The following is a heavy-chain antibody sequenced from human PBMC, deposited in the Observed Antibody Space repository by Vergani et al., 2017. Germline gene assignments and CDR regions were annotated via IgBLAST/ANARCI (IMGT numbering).Heavy chain of an antibody. Sequence: EVQLLESGGGLVQPGRSLRLSCTASGFTFGDYAMSWFRQAPGKGLEWVGFIRSKAYGGTTEYAASVKGRFTISRDDSKSIAYLQMNSLKTEDTAVYYCTREVGAPEMATTPPGDYWGQGTLVTVSS. V-gene: IGHV3-49*03. J-gene: IGHJ4*02. CDR2: IRSKAYGGTT. CDR3: TREVGAPEMATTPPGDY. D-gene: IGHD5-24*01. CDR1: GFTFGDYA.